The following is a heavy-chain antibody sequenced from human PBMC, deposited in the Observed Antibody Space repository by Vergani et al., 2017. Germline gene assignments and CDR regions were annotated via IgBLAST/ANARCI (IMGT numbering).Heavy chain of an antibody. CDR3: AKDQYSSSLLAAYYGMDV. CDR2: ISYDGSNK. V-gene: IGHV3-30*18. J-gene: IGHJ6*02. D-gene: IGHD6-13*01. Sequence: VQLVESGGGLVQPGGSLRLSCAASGFTFSSYWMSWVRQAPGKGLEWVAVISYDGSNKYYADSVKGRFTISRDNSKNTLYLQMNSLRAEDTAVYYCAKDQYSSSLLAAYYGMDVWGQGTTVTVSS. CDR1: GFTFSSYW.